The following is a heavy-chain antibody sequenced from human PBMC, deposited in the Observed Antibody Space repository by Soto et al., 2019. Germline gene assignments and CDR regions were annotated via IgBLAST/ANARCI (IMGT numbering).Heavy chain of an antibody. Sequence: SETLSLTCTVSGGSISSYYWSWIRQPPGKGLEWIGYIYYSGSTNYNPSLKSRVTISVDTSKDQFSLKLSSVTAADTAVYYCARGVVPAAKYYFDYWGQGTLVTVSS. CDR1: GGSISSYY. D-gene: IGHD2-2*01. CDR3: ARGVVPAAKYYFDY. J-gene: IGHJ4*02. V-gene: IGHV4-59*01. CDR2: IYYSGST.